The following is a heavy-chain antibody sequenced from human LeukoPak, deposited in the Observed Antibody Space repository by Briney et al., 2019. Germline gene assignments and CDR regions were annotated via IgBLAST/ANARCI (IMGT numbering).Heavy chain of an antibody. Sequence: PSETLSLTCTVSGGSISSSSYYWGWIRQPPGKGLEWIGSIYYSGSTYYNPSLKSRVTISVDTSKNQFSLKLSSVTAADTAVYYCARYDLEMALTRWGQGTLVTVSS. CDR2: IYYSGST. J-gene: IGHJ4*02. D-gene: IGHD5-24*01. CDR3: ARYDLEMALTR. CDR1: GGSISSSSYY. V-gene: IGHV4-39*01.